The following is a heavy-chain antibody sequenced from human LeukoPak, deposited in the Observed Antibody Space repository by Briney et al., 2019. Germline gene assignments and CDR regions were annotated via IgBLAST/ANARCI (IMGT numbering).Heavy chain of an antibody. D-gene: IGHD3-22*01. CDR1: GFTFSSYS. V-gene: IGHV3-21*01. Sequence: GGSLRLSCAASGFTFSSYSMNWVRQAPGKGLEWVSSISSSSSYIYYADSVKGRFTISRDNAKNSLYLQMNSLRAEDTAVYYCARDANLITMIVVATELDYWGQGALVTVSS. CDR3: ARDANLITMIVVATELDY. J-gene: IGHJ4*02. CDR2: ISSSSSYI.